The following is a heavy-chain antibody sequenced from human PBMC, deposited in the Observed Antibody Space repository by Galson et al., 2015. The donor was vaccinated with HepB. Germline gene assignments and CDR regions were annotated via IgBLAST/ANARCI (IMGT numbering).Heavy chain of an antibody. CDR2: INPNSGGT. D-gene: IGHD6-19*01. CDR1: GYTFTGYY. Sequence: SVKVSCKASGYTFTGYYMHWVRQAPGQGLEWMGWINPNSGGTNYAQKFQGRVTMTRDSSISTAYMELTSLSSEDSATYFCARPTRTSGWYTNAFDVWGQGTAVSVSS. V-gene: IGHV1-2*02. J-gene: IGHJ3*01. CDR3: ARPTRTSGWYTNAFDV.